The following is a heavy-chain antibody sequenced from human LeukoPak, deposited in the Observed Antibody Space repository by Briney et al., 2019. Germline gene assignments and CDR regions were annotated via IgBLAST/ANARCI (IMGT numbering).Heavy chain of an antibody. Sequence: PGGSLRLPCVASGFRFRNYWMAWIRDAPGGGLEWVANKNEDGNEKYYLDSVRGRFIISRDNARNSLFLQMNSLRGEDTGVYYCVREVVVGPAEYFQSWGQGTLVAVSS. CDR3: VREVVVGPAEYFQS. V-gene: IGHV3-7*01. D-gene: IGHD1-26*01. CDR2: KNEDGNEK. CDR1: GFRFRNYW. J-gene: IGHJ1*01.